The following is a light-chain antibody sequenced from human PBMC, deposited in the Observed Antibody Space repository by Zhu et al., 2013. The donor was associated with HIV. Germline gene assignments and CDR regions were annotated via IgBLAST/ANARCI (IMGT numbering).Light chain of an antibody. Sequence: DIQMTQSPSTLSASVGDRVTITCRASQTISTSLAWYHQRPGRAPTLLISDASNLESGVPSRFSGTGSGTRFTLTISGLQSADFGSYHCQQYDTYPWTFGQGTEV. CDR2: DAS. J-gene: IGKJ1*01. CDR1: QTISTS. V-gene: IGKV1-5*01. CDR3: QQYDTYPWT.